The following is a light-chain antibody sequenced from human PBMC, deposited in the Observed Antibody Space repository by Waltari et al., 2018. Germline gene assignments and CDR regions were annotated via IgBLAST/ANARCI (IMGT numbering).Light chain of an antibody. Sequence: DIQMTQSPSSLSASVGDRVTITCRASQGINNYLAWFQKKPGKGPKSLIYGASSLQSGVPSKFSGSGSGTDFTLTISSLQPEDFATYYCPQYSSYPLTFGQGTRLEIK. CDR3: PQYSSYPLT. J-gene: IGKJ5*01. V-gene: IGKV1-16*02. CDR2: GAS. CDR1: QGINNY.